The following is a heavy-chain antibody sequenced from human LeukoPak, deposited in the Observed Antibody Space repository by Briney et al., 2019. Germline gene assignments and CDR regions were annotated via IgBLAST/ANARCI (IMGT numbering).Heavy chain of an antibody. J-gene: IGHJ4*02. CDR1: GGSINSYY. CDR3: ARGPYGGYEFDY. CDR2: IYYSGST. V-gene: IGHV4-59*01. Sequence: SETLSLTCTVSGGSINSYYWSWIRQPPGKGLEWIGYIYYSGSTNNNPSLKSRVTISVDTSKNQFSLKLSSVTAADTSVYYCARGPYGGYEFDYGGKGTLVTVS. D-gene: IGHD5-12*01.